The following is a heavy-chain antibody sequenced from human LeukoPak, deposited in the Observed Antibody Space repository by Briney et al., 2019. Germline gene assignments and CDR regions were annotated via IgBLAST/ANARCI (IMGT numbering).Heavy chain of an antibody. Sequence: SVKVSCKASGYTFTGYYMHWVRQAPGQGLEWMGRIIPIFGTANYAQKFQGRVTITTDESTSTAYMELSSLRSEDTAVYYCARGFGAVNRGPSFDYWGQGTLVTVSS. CDR3: ARGFGAVNRGPSFDY. V-gene: IGHV1-69*05. D-gene: IGHD3-16*01. CDR1: GYTFTGYY. CDR2: IIPIFGTA. J-gene: IGHJ4*02.